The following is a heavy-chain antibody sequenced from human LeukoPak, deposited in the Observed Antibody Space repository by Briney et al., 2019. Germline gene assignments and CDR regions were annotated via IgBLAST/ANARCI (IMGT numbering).Heavy chain of an antibody. V-gene: IGHV1-24*01. Sequence: GASVKVSCKVSGYTLTELSMHWVRQAPGKGLEWMGGFDPEDGETIYAQKFQGRVTMTEDTSTDTAYMELSSLRSEDTAVYYFATATMYYYDSSGSVYWGQGTLVTVSS. CDR2: FDPEDGET. CDR3: ATATMYYYDSSGSVY. D-gene: IGHD3-22*01. CDR1: GYTLTELS. J-gene: IGHJ4*02.